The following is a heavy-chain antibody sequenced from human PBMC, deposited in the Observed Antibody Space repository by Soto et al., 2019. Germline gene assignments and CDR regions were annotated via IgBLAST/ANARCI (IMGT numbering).Heavy chain of an antibody. D-gene: IGHD3-10*01. CDR3: AREIRVITMVRGVINWFDP. V-gene: IGHV4-61*01. J-gene: IGHJ5*02. Sequence: TSETLSLTCTVSGGSVSSGSYYWSWIRQPPGKGLEWIGYIYYSGSTNYNPSLKSRVTISVDTSKNQFSLKLSSVTAADTAVYNCAREIRVITMVRGVINWFDPWGQGTLVTVSS. CDR2: IYYSGST. CDR1: GGSVSSGSYY.